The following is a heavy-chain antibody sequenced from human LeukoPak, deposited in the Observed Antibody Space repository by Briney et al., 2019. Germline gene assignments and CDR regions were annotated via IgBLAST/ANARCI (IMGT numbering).Heavy chain of an antibody. J-gene: IGHJ5*02. D-gene: IGHD6-13*01. Sequence: ASVKVSCKASGYTFTTYAMDWVRQAPGQGLEWMGWINTYTGNPTYAQDFTGRFVFSLDTSVSTAYLQIYSLKAEDTAVYYCARLVAAGGSGSFDPWGQGTLVTVSS. CDR2: INTYTGNP. V-gene: IGHV7-4-1*01. CDR3: ARLVAAGGSGSFDP. CDR1: GYTFTTYA.